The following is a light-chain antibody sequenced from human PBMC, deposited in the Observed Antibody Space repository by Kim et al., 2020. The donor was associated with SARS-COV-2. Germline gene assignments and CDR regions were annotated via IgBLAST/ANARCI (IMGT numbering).Light chain of an antibody. CDR3: QVWDSSTAV. CDR2: RDS. V-gene: IGLV3-9*01. CDR1: NIGSKN. Sequence: SYELTQLLSVPVALGQKARITRGGNNIGSKNVHWYQQKSGQAPVLVIYRDSNRPSVIPERLSGSNSGNTATLTISRAQAGDEADYYCQVWDSSTAVFGGGPQLTVL. J-gene: IGLJ3*02.